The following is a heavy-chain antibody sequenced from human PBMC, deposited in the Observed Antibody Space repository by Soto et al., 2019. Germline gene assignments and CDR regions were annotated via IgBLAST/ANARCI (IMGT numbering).Heavy chain of an antibody. CDR2: INHSGST. CDR3: ARGPRVVWVVPTAQRDVFDI. V-gene: IGHV4-34*01. J-gene: IGHJ3*02. Sequence: KPSETLSPTCAVYGGSFSDFYWNCIRQPPGKGLEGIGEINHSGSTSYNPSLKSRVTISVDTSKNQISLTLTSVTAADTAVYYCARGPRVVWVVPTAQRDVFDIWGQGTTVTVSS. D-gene: IGHD2-2*01. CDR1: GGSFSDFY.